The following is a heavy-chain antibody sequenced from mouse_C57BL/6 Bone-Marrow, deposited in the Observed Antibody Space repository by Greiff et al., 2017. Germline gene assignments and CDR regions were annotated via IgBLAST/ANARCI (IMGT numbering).Heavy chain of an antibody. CDR3: ARGDYGYYYAMDY. J-gene: IGHJ4*01. V-gene: IGHV3-3*01. CDR1: GFSINSDCY. D-gene: IGHD1-1*02. Sequence: EVQLVESGPSLVRPSQTLSLTCTVSGFSINSDCYWIWIRQFPGNQLEYIGYTFYSGITYYNPSLESRTYITRDTSKNQSSLKLSSVTTEDTATYYCARGDYGYYYAMDYWGQGTSVTVAS. CDR2: TFYSGIT.